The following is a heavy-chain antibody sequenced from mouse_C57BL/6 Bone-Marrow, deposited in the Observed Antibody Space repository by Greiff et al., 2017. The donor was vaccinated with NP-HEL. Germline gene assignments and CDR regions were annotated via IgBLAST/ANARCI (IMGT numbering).Heavy chain of an antibody. CDR2: IDPSDSYT. J-gene: IGHJ4*01. V-gene: IGHV1-59*01. Sequence: QVQLQQSGAELVMPGTSVKLSCKASGYTFTSYWMHWVKQRPGQGLEWIGVIDPSDSYTNYNQKFKGKATLTVDTSSSTAYMQLSSLTSEDSAVYYCARSVYYYGSSYLYYYAMDYWGQGTSVTVSS. CDR1: GYTFTSYW. CDR3: ARSVYYYGSSYLYYYAMDY. D-gene: IGHD1-1*01.